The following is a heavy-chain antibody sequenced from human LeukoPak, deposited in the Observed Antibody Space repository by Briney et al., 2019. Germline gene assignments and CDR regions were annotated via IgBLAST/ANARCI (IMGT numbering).Heavy chain of an antibody. CDR3: AKDLDTHPYYDSSGYYYVVGVYFDY. Sequence: GGPLRLSCAASGFTFSSYAMSWVRQAPGKGLEWVSAISGSGGSTYYADSVKGRFTISRDNSKNTLYLQMNSLRAEDTAVYYCAKDLDTHPYYDSSGYYYVVGVYFDYWGQGTLVTVSS. J-gene: IGHJ4*02. D-gene: IGHD3-22*01. V-gene: IGHV3-23*01. CDR2: ISGSGGST. CDR1: GFTFSSYA.